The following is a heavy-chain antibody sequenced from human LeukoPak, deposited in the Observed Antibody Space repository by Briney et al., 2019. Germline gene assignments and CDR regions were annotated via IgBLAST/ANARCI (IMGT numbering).Heavy chain of an antibody. Sequence: GASVKVSCKASGYTFTSYYMHWVRQAPGQGLEWMGIINPSGGSTSYAQKFQGRVTMTTDTSTSTAYMELRSLRSDDTAVYYCARSDYDFWSGYWNFDYWGQGTLVTVSS. J-gene: IGHJ4*02. CDR3: ARSDYDFWSGYWNFDY. CDR2: INPSGGST. CDR1: GYTFTSYY. D-gene: IGHD3-3*01. V-gene: IGHV1-46*01.